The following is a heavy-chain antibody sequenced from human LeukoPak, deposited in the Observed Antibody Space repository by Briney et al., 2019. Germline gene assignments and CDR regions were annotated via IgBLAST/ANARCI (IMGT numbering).Heavy chain of an antibody. V-gene: IGHV4-61*02. CDR3: ARDRRGYFDY. CDR2: VYTSGST. CDR1: GGSISSGSYY. Sequence: PSETLSLTCSVSGGSISSGSYYWSWIRQPAGKGLEWIGRVYTSGSTNYNPSLKSRVTMSVDTSKNQFSLKLSSVTAADTAAYYCARDRRGYFDYWGQGTLVTVSS. J-gene: IGHJ4*02.